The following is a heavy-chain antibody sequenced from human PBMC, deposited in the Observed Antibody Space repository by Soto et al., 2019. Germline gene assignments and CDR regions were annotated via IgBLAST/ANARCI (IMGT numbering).Heavy chain of an antibody. V-gene: IGHV3-48*01. CDR2: ISSSSSTI. CDR1: GFTFSSYS. CDR3: ASQSSEWLLFAS. D-gene: IGHD5-12*01. Sequence: EVQLVESGGGLVQPGGSLSLSCAASGFTFSSYSMNWVRQAPGKGLEWVSYISSSSSTIYYADSVKGRFTISRDNAKNSLYLQMNSLRAEDTAVYYCASQSSEWLLFASWGQGTLVTVSS. J-gene: IGHJ4*02.